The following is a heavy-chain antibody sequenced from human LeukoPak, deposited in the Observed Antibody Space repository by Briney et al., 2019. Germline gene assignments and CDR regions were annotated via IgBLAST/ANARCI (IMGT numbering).Heavy chain of an antibody. CDR2: ISSSSSYI. D-gene: IGHD1-26*01. Sequence: GGSLRLSCVASGFTFSRYSMNWVRQAPGKGLEWVSSISSSSSYIYYADSVKGRFTISRDNAKNSLYLQMNSLRAEDTAVYYCASRGSYGGGWFDPWGQGTLVTVSS. V-gene: IGHV3-21*01. J-gene: IGHJ5*02. CDR1: GFTFSRYS. CDR3: ASRGSYGGGWFDP.